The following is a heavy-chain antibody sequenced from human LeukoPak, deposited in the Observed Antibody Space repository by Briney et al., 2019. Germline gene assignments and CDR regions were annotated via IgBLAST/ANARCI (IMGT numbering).Heavy chain of an antibody. CDR3: ARRLGSSGGFDP. V-gene: IGHV4-39*01. CDR2: IYYSGST. Sequence: SETLSLTCTVSGGSISSSSYYWGWIRQPPGKGLEWIGSIYYSGSTYYNPSLKSRVTISVDTSKNQFSLKLSSVTAADTAVYYCARRLGSSGGFDPWGQGTLVTVSA. D-gene: IGHD6-6*01. CDR1: GGSISSSSYY. J-gene: IGHJ5*02.